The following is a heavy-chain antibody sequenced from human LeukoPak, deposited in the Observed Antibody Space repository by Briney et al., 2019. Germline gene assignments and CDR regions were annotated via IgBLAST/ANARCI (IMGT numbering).Heavy chain of an antibody. J-gene: IGHJ5*01. CDR1: GFTFNTYA. CDR3: AKDRPNYYHTSGAYDRRDGDS. D-gene: IGHD3-22*01. V-gene: IGHV3-23*01. CDR2: MSSRSDLS. Sequence: GGSLRLSCAASGFTFNTYAMSWVRQAPGKGLEWVSSMSSRSDLSYYVDSVKGRFTISRDTSRSTLYLQMSGLRAEDTALYYCAKDRPNYYHTSGAYDRRDGDSRRRGTLVSVSS.